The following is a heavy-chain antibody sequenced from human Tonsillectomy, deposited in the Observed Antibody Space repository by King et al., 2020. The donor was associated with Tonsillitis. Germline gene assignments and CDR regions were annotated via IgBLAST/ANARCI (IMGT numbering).Heavy chain of an antibody. D-gene: IGHD3-22*01. CDR2: ISASGGST. J-gene: IGHJ3*02. CDR3: ANLYYYDSSGNAFDI. V-gene: IGHV3-23*04. CDR1: GFTFSIYA. Sequence: VQLVESGGGLVQPGGSLRLSCADSGFTFSIYAMSWFRQAPGKGREWVATISASGGSTYYAASVKGRFTISRDNPKNTLALQMNSLRAEDTAVYYCANLYYYDSSGNAFDIWGQGTMVTVSS.